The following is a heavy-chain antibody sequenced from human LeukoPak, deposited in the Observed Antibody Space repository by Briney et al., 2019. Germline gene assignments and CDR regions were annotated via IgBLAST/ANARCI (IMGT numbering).Heavy chain of an antibody. D-gene: IGHD6-19*01. V-gene: IGHV3-15*01. Sequence: GGSLRLSCAASGFTLNNAWMGWVRQAPGKGLEWVGHIKSKTYGGTTDYTAPVKGRFTISRDDSKNTLYLQMNSLKTEDTAVYYCTTPRPSTSGWYIFDYWGQGTLVTVSS. J-gene: IGHJ4*02. CDR1: GFTLNNAW. CDR3: TTPRPSTSGWYIFDY. CDR2: IKSKTYGGTT.